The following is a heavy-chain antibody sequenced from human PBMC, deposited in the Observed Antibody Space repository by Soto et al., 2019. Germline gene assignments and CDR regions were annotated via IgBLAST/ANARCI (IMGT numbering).Heavy chain of an antibody. CDR1: GFTFSSYG. J-gene: IGHJ4*02. D-gene: IGHD6-19*01. CDR2: IWYDGSNK. Sequence: QVQLVESGGGVVQPGRSLRLSCAASGFTFSSYGMHWVRQAPGKGLEWVAVIWYDGSNKYYADSVKGRFTISRDNSKNTLYLQMNSLRAEDTAVYYCARAGGWYSGDMINDYWGQGTLVTVSS. CDR3: ARAGGWYSGDMINDY. V-gene: IGHV3-33*01.